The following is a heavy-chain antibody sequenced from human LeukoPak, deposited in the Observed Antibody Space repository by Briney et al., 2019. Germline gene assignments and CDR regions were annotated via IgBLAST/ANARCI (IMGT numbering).Heavy chain of an antibody. Sequence: PGRSLRLSCAASGFIFSNYGMHWVRQAPGKGLEWVAVISYDGSNKYYADSVKGRFTISRDNSRNMLYLQMNSLRAEDTAVYYSTRDWNDLDYWGQGTLVTVPS. V-gene: IGHV3-30*03. CDR2: ISYDGSNK. CDR1: GFIFSNYG. J-gene: IGHJ4*02. CDR3: TRDWNDLDY. D-gene: IGHD1-1*01.